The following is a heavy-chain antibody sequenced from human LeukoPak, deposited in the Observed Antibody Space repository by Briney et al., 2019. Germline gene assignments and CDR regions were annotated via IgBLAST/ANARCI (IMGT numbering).Heavy chain of an antibody. CDR1: GFTFSSYW. D-gene: IGHD3-10*01. J-gene: IGHJ5*02. V-gene: IGHV3-21*01. CDR3: ARDSTRDYYGSGSSEFDP. Sequence: GGSLRLSCAASGFTFSSYWMSWVRQAPGKGLEWVSSISSSSNYIYYADSVKGRFTISRDNAKNSLNLQMNSLRAEDTAVYYRARDSTRDYYGSGSSEFDPWGQGTLVTVSS. CDR2: ISSSSNYI.